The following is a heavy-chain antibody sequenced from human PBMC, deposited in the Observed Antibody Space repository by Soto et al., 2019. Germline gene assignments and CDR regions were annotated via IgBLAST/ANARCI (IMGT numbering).Heavy chain of an antibody. D-gene: IGHD3-22*01. Sequence: GESLKISCKGSGYSFTSYWIGWVRQMPGKGLEWMGIIYPGDSDTRYSPSFQGQVTISADKSISTAYLQWSSLKTSDTAMYYCARVYDRSGYFLDYWGQGTLVTVSS. CDR2: IYPGDSDT. J-gene: IGHJ4*02. CDR3: ARVYDRSGYFLDY. CDR1: GYSFTSYW. V-gene: IGHV5-51*06.